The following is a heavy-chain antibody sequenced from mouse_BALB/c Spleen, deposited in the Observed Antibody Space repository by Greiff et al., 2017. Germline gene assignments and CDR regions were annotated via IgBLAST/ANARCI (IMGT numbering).Heavy chain of an antibody. V-gene: IGHV2-6-2*01. CDR2: IWSDGST. CDR1: GFSLTSYG. CDR3: ARHEGAYYDAMDY. Sequence: VQVVESGPDLVAPSQSLSITCTVSGFSLTSYGVHWVRQPPGKGLEWLVVIWSDGSTTYNSALKSRLSISKDNSKSQVFLKMNSLQTDDTAMYYCARHEGAYYDAMDYWGQGTSVTVSS. J-gene: IGHJ4*01.